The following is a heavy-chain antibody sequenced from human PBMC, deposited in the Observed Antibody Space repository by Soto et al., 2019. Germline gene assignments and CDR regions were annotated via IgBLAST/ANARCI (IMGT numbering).Heavy chain of an antibody. CDR1: GFTFSNYG. V-gene: IGHV3-30*18. CDR2: ISDDGDKR. CDR3: AKARVRIVGANSFDY. J-gene: IGHJ4*02. D-gene: IGHD1-26*01. Sequence: GGSLRLSCVGSGFTFSNYGMHWVRQPPGKGLEWVALISDDGDKRYYADSGRGRLIISRDNSKDTLYLQMNSLGPDDTAVYFCAKARVRIVGANSFDYWGQGTPVTVSS.